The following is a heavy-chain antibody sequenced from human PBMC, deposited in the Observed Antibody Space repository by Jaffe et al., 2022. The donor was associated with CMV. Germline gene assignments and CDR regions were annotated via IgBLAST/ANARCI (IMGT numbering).Heavy chain of an antibody. V-gene: IGHV4-39*01. CDR2: LSYSVST. CDR1: GGSISSISYY. J-gene: IGHJ2*01. CDR3: ARHREGYWYFDL. Sequence: QLQLQESGPGLVKPSETLSLTCTVSGGSISSISYYWGWIRQSPGKGLEWIGSLSYSVSTYYNPSLKSRVTVFVDTSKNQFSLRLSSVTAADTAVYYCARHREGYWYFDLWGRGTLVTVSS.